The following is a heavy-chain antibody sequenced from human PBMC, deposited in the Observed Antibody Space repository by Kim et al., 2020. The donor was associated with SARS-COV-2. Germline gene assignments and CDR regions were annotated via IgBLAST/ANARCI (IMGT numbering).Heavy chain of an antibody. CDR3: ARELAPFSERDLFPPYKYLYGMDV. V-gene: IGHV3-30*04. Sequence: GGSLRLSCAASGFTFSSFAMHWVRQAPGKGLEWVALVSCDGSSAYYADSVKGRFTISRDISKNTLYLQMNSLRAEDTAVYYCARELAPFSERDLFPPYKYLYGMDVCGEGSTVAVSS. CDR2: VSCDGSSA. D-gene: IGHD3-10*01. CDR1: GFTFSSFA. J-gene: IGHJ6*04.